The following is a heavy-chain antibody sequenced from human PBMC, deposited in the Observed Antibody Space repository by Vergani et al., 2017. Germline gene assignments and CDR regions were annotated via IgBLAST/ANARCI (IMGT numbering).Heavy chain of an antibody. CDR1: GFTFSGYS. J-gene: IGHJ5*02. CDR3: GSYWFDP. CDR2: ISSSSSAI. Sequence: EVQLVESGGGLVQPGGSLRLSCAASGFTFSGYSMNWVRQAPGKGLEWVSYISSSSSAIYYADSVKGRFTISRDNAKNSLYLQMNSLRAEDTAVYFCGSYWFDPWGQGTLVTVSS. V-gene: IGHV3-48*01.